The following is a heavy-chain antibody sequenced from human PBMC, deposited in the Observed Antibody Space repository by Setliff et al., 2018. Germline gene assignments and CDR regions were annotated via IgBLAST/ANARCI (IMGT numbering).Heavy chain of an antibody. D-gene: IGHD1-1*01. CDR1: GCNFANHW. V-gene: IGHV5-10-1*01. CDR2: IDPGDSYA. CDR3: ARLGRERSTFAWLDA. J-gene: IGHJ5*02. Sequence: PGESLKLSCQAPGCNFANHWIAWVRLMPGKGLEYMGRIDPGDSYADYSPSFEGLVTISADKSRTTVYLQWTSLQASDTALYLCARLGRERSTFAWLDAWGQGTQVTVSS.